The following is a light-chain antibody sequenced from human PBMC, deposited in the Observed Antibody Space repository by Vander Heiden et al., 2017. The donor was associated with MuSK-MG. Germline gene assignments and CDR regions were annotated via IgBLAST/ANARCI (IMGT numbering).Light chain of an antibody. J-gene: IGKJ4*01. CDR1: PSVSSHY. CDR2: GAS. V-gene: IGKV3-20*01. Sequence: SVLTHSPVTLSLSPRSGATLSCSTSPSVSSHYLAWYQHKPGQAHRLLIYGASSRATGIPDRFSGSGSWTDVTLTISRLEPEDFAVYYCQQYGSSPLTFGGGTKVEIK. CDR3: QQYGSSPLT.